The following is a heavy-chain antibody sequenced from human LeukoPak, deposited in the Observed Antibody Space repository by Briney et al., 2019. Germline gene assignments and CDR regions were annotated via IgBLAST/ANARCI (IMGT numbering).Heavy chain of an antibody. CDR3: AKDSDDSPHFDY. V-gene: IGHV3-30*02. D-gene: IGHD2-15*01. CDR2: IRYDGSNK. J-gene: IGHJ4*02. Sequence: PGGSLRLSCAASGFTFSSYGMHWVRQAPGKGLEWVAFIRYDGSNKYYADSVKGRFTISRDNSMNTLYLQMNSLRAEDTAVYYCAKDSDDSPHFDYWGQGTLVTVPS. CDR1: GFTFSSYG.